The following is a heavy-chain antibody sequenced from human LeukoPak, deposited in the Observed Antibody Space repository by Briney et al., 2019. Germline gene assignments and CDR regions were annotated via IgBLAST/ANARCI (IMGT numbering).Heavy chain of an antibody. CDR2: ISYDGSNK. V-gene: IGHV3-30*03. CDR1: GFTFSSYG. J-gene: IGHJ4*02. Sequence: PGGSLRLSCAASGFTFSSYGMHWVRQAPGKGLEWVAVISYDGSNKYYADSVKGRFTISRDNSNNMIYLQMNSLRAEDTAVYYCARSSENWGQGTLVTVSS. CDR3: ARSSEN.